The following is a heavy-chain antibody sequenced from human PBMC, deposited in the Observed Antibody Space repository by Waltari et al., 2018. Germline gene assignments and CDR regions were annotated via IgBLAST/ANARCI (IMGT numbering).Heavy chain of an antibody. D-gene: IGHD1-26*01. CDR1: GFTLSTYS. CDR2: ISSSNYI. CDR3: ARDEIHVGPTNVGVTLDY. V-gene: IGHV3-21*01. J-gene: IGHJ4*02. Sequence: EVHLVESGGGLVKPGGSLRLPCVVSGFTLSTYSMNWFRQAPGKGLEWVSSISSSNYIKYADSVKGRFTISRDTTKNSLYLQMNSLRVEDTAVYHCARDEIHVGPTNVGVTLDYWGQGTLVTVSS.